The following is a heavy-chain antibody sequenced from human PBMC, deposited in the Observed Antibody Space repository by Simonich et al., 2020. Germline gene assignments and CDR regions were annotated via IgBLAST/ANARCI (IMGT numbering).Heavy chain of an antibody. J-gene: IGHJ4*02. CDR1: GGSISSSSYY. CDR3: ARQRVLMVYAIDY. Sequence: QLQLQESGPELVKPSETLSLTCTVSGGSISSSSYYWGWIRQPPGKGLEWIGSIYYSGSTYYNPPLKSRVTISVDTSKNQFSLKLSSVTAADTAVYYCARQRVLMVYAIDYWGQGTLVTVSS. D-gene: IGHD2-8*01. CDR2: IYYSGST. V-gene: IGHV4-39*01.